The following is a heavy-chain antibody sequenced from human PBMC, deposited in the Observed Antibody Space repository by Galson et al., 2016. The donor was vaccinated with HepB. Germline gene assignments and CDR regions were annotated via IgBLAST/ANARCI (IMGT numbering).Heavy chain of an antibody. J-gene: IGHJ3*02. CDR1: AYTFPTYD. CDR3: ARDRVWGSYGI. CDR2: ISAYNGNA. V-gene: IGHV1-18*04. D-gene: IGHD3-16*01. Sequence: SVKVSCKASAYTFPTYDINWVRQAPGQGLEWMGWISAYNGNANYVQNLQGRVTMTIDTSTSTAYMELRSLRSDDTAVYYCARDRVWGSYGIWGQGTMVTVSS.